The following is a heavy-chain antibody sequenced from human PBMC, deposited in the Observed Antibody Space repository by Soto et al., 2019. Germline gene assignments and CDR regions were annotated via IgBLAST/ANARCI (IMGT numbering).Heavy chain of an antibody. J-gene: IGHJ4*02. D-gene: IGHD5-12*01. V-gene: IGHV4-30-4*01. CDR1: GGSISSGDYY. CDR3: ARDLSGSYFDY. CDR2: IYNSGST. Sequence: SETLSLTCTVSGGSISSGDYYWSWIRQPPGKGLEWIGYIYNSGSTYYNPSLKSRVIISLDTSKNHFSLKLGSVTAADTAVYYCARDLSGSYFDYWGQGALVTVSS.